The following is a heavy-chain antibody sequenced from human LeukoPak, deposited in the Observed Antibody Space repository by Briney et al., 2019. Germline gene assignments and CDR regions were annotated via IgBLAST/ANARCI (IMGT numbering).Heavy chain of an antibody. D-gene: IGHD3-22*01. CDR3: ARAGHDSSGFDY. CDR1: GFTVSSNY. J-gene: IGHJ4*02. CDR2: IYSGGST. Sequence: GGSLRLSCAASGFTVSSNYMSWVRQAPGKGLEWVSVIYSGGSTYYADFVKGRFTISRDNSKNTLYLQMNSLRAEDTAVYYCARAGHDSSGFDYWGQGTLVTVSS. V-gene: IGHV3-53*01.